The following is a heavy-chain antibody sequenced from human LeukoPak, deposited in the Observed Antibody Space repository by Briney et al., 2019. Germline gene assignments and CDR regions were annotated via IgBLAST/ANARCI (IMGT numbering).Heavy chain of an antibody. V-gene: IGHV3-53*01. CDR2: IYGGGNT. CDR1: GFTFSSYS. D-gene: IGHD4-23*01. J-gene: IGHJ4*02. CDR3: ARRGDGGRSFDY. Sequence: GGSLRLSCAASGFTFSSYSMYWVRQAPGKGLEWVSLIYGGGNTYYADSVKGRFTISRDNSKNTLYLQMNSLRAEDTAVYYCARRGDGGRSFDYWGQGTLVTVSS.